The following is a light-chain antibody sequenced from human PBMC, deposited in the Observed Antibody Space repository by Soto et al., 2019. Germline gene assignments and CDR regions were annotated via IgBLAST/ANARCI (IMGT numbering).Light chain of an antibody. J-gene: IGLJ1*01. CDR3: SSYTSSSTLKV. V-gene: IGLV2-14*03. CDR1: SSDVGGYDY. CDR2: DAT. Sequence: QSVLTQPASVAGSPGQSITISCTGTSSDVGGYDYVSWYQQFPGKAPKLLIYDATDRPSGGSDRFSGSKSDNTATLTISGLQAEDEGDYYCSSYTSSSTLKVFGTGTKVTVL.